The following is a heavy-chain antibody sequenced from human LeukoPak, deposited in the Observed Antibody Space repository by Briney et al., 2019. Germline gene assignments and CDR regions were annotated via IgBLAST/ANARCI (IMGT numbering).Heavy chain of an antibody. J-gene: IGHJ4*02. D-gene: IGHD1-26*01. CDR2: ISYDGSNK. CDR3: AKGREGEWELLDTDY. Sequence: PGRSLRLSCAASGFTFSSYGMHWVRQAPGKGLEWVAVISYDGSNKYYADSVKGRFTISRDNSKNTLYLQMNSLRAEDTAVYYCAKGREGEWELLDTDYWGQGTLVTVSS. CDR1: GFTFSSYG. V-gene: IGHV3-30*18.